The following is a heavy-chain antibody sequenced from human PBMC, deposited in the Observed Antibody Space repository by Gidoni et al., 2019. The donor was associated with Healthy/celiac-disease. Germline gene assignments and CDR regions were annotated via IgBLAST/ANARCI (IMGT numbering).Heavy chain of an antibody. Sequence: QLTMMESGPTLVKPTQTLTLTCPVSGFSLSTSGGSVGCIRQTPGKALERLALIYWNDDKRYSPSRKSRLTLTKDTSKNQVVLTMTNMDPVDTATSYCAHRPFYGSGSRFDYWGQGTLVTVSS. D-gene: IGHD3-10*01. J-gene: IGHJ4*02. CDR1: GFSLSTSGGS. CDR2: IYWNDDK. V-gene: IGHV2-5*01. CDR3: AHRPFYGSGSRFDY.